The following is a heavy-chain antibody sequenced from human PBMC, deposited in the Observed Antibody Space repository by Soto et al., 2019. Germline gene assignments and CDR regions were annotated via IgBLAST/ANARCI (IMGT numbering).Heavy chain of an antibody. Sequence: QPGGSLRLSCAASGFTFGDFAMHWVRQAPGKGLEWVAGINWNSDKVDYADSVKGRFTISRDNAKNSLYLQMNSLRPEDTALYYCAKDLTLSDYYYFGLDLWGQGTTVTVSS. V-gene: IGHV3-9*01. CDR1: GFTFGDFA. J-gene: IGHJ6*02. CDR3: AKDLTLSDYYYFGLDL. D-gene: IGHD7-27*01. CDR2: INWNSDKV.